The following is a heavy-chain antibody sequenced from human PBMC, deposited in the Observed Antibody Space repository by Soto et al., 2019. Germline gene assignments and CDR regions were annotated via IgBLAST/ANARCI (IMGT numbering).Heavy chain of an antibody. CDR3: ARVLTTDYYYYYGMDV. CDR2: IYSGGST. Sequence: GGSLRLSCAASGFTVSSNYMSWVRQAPGKGLEWVSVIYSGGSTYYADSVKGRFTISRDNSKNTLYLQMNSLRAEDTAVYYCARVLTTDYYYYYGMDVWGQGTTVTVSS. CDR1: GFTVSSNY. D-gene: IGHD4-4*01. V-gene: IGHV3-66*01. J-gene: IGHJ6*02.